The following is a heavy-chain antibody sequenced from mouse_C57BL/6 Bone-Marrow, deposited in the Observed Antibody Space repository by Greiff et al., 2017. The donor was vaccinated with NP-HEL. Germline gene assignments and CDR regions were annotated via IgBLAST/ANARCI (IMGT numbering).Heavy chain of an antibody. CDR2: IDPNSGGT. CDR1: GYTFTSYW. D-gene: IGHD2-5*01. V-gene: IGHV1-72*01. J-gene: IGHJ4*01. Sequence: QVQLKEPGAELVKPGASVKLSCKASGYTFTSYWMHWVKQRPGRGLEWIGRIDPNSGGTKYNEKFKSKATLTVDKPSSTAYMQLSSLTSEDSAVYYCARGATIVTTYAMDYWGQGTSVTVSS. CDR3: ARGATIVTTYAMDY.